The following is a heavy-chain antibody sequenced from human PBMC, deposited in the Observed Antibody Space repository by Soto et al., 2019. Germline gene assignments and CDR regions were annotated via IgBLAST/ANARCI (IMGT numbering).Heavy chain of an antibody. V-gene: IGHV6-1*01. D-gene: IGHD3-10*01. Sequence: AQTLSLTCAISGYRVSNNSAALNLIRHSPSRGLEWLGRTYYRSKWFNNYALSVKGRITINPDTSKNQFSLQMNSLRAEDTAVYYCARITFYASGTYYWTFWGQGTLVTVSS. CDR3: ARITFYASGTYYWTF. J-gene: IGHJ4*02. CDR1: GYRVSNNSAA. CDR2: TYYRSKWFN.